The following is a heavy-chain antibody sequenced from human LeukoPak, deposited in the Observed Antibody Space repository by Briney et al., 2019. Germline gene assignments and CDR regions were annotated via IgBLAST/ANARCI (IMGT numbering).Heavy chain of an antibody. CDR2: ISYDGSNK. V-gene: IGHV3-30*18. CDR1: GFTFSSYG. J-gene: IGHJ3*02. Sequence: GGSLRLSCAASGFTFSSYGMHWVRQAPGKGLEWVAVISYDGSNKYYADSVKGRFTISRDNSKNTLYLQMNSLRAEDTAVYYCAKNVYYDLSDAFDIWGQGTMVTFSS. CDR3: AKNVYYDLSDAFDI. D-gene: IGHD3-22*01.